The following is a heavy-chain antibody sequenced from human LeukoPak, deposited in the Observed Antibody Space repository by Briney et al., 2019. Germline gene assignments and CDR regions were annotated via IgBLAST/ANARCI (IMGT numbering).Heavy chain of an antibody. D-gene: IGHD5-24*01. CDR1: GFTVSSNY. CDR3: AKEGRDVKNARYGMDV. CDR2: IYSGGTT. Sequence: GGSLRLSCAASGFTVSSNYMSWVRQAPGKGLEWVSVIYSGGTTYYADSVKGRFTFSRDNSKNTLYLQMNSLRAEDTAVYYCAKEGRDVKNARYGMDVWGQGTTVTVSS. V-gene: IGHV3-53*01. J-gene: IGHJ6*02.